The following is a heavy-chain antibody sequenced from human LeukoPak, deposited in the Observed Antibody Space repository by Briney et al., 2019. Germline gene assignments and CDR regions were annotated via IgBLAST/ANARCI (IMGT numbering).Heavy chain of an antibody. CDR2: IKQDGSEK. V-gene: IGHV3-7*01. Sequence: GGSLRLSCAASGFTFSSYWMSWVRQAPGKGLEWVANIKQDGSEKYYVDSVKGRFTISRDNAKNSLYLQMNSLRAEGTAVYYCARDSSGWYGHPKNEDYWGQGTLVTVSS. J-gene: IGHJ4*02. D-gene: IGHD6-19*01. CDR3: ARDSSGWYGHPKNEDY. CDR1: GFTFSSYW.